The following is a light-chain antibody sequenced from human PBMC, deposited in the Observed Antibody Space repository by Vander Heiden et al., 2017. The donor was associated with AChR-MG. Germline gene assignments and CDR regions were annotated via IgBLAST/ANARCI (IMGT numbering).Light chain of an antibody. CDR1: KLGDKY. CDR2: QDN. Sequence: SYELTQPPSVPVSPGQTASITCSGDKLGDKYACWYQQKPGQSPVVVIYQDNKRPSGIPERFSGSNSGNTATLTISGTQAMDEADYYCQAWDSGSHVVFGGGTKLTVL. CDR3: QAWDSGSHVV. J-gene: IGLJ2*01. V-gene: IGLV3-1*01.